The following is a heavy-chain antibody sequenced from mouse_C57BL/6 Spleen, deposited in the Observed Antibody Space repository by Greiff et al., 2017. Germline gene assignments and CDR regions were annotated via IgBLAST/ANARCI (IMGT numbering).Heavy chain of an antibody. Sequence: QVQLQQPGAELVRPGASVTLSCKASGYTFTDYEMHWVKQTPVHGLEWIGAIDPETGGTAYNQKFKGKAILTADKSSSTAYMELRSLTSEDSAVYYCSGGDYEGGDYAMAYWGQGTSVTVSS. CDR3: SGGDYEGGDYAMAY. V-gene: IGHV1-15*01. J-gene: IGHJ4*01. CDR2: IDPETGGT. CDR1: GYTFTDYE. D-gene: IGHD2-4*01.